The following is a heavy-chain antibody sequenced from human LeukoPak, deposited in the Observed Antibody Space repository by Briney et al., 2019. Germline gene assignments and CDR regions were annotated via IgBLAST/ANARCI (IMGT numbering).Heavy chain of an antibody. J-gene: IGHJ4*02. V-gene: IGHV4-39*07. CDR3: ARDLYGWFDY. CDR1: GGSISSSSYY. CDR2: IYYSGST. Sequence: SETLSLTCTVSGGSISSSSYYWGWIRQPPGKGLEWIGSIYYSGSTYYNPSLKSRVTISVDTSKNQFSLKLSSVTAADTAVYHCARDLYGWFDYWGQGTLVTVSS. D-gene: IGHD3-16*01.